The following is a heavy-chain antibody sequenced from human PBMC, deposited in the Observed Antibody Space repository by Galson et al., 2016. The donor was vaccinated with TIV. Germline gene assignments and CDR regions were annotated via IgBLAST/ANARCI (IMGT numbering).Heavy chain of an antibody. V-gene: IGHV2-70*04. CDR2: IDWDDDK. D-gene: IGHD3-10*01. J-gene: IGHJ4*02. Sequence: PALVKPTQTLTLTCTFSGFSLSTNGVHVGWIRQPPGKALEWLARIDWDDDKFYSTSLKSRLTISKDTSKNQVVLRMMNLDPEDTATYFCARSTARGACIDYWGQGTLVTVSS. CDR1: GFSLSTNGVH. CDR3: ARSTARGACIDY.